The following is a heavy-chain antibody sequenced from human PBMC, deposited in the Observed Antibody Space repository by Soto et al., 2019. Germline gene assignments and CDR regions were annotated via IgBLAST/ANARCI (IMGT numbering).Heavy chain of an antibody. CDR1: GGSISSYY. CDR2: IYYSGST. V-gene: IGHV4-59*01. CDR3: ARVEGIAARKGTIDY. D-gene: IGHD6-6*01. Sequence: SETLSLTCTVSGGSISSYYWSWIRQPPGKGLEWIGYIYYSGSTNYNPSLKSRVTISVDTSKNQFSLKLSSVTAVDTAVYYCARVEGIAARKGTIDYWGQGTLVTVSS. J-gene: IGHJ4*02.